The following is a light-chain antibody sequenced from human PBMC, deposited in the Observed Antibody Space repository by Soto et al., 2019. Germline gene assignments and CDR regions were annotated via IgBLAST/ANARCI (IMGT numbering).Light chain of an antibody. CDR3: QQYGSSPLT. V-gene: IGKV3-20*01. CDR1: QSVSSNY. J-gene: IGKJ4*01. CDR2: GAS. Sequence: EIVLTQSPGTLSLSPGERATLSCRASQSVSSNYLAWYQQKPGQTPRLLIYGASSRATGISDRFSGSGSGTDFTLTISRLEPEDFAVYYCQQYGSSPLTFGGGTKVEIK.